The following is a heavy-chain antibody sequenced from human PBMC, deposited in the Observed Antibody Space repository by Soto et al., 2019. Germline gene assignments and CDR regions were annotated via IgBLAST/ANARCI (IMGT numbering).Heavy chain of an antibody. CDR2: IYYSGST. Sequence: PSETLSLTCTVSGGSISSYYWSWIRQPPGKGLEWIGYIYYSGSTNYTPSLKSRVTISVDTSKNQFSLKLSSVTAADTAVYYCARGYCSGGSCYWGVYYMDVWGKGTTVTVSS. CDR3: ARGYCSGGSCYWGVYYMDV. CDR1: GGSISSYY. V-gene: IGHV4-59*01. D-gene: IGHD2-15*01. J-gene: IGHJ6*03.